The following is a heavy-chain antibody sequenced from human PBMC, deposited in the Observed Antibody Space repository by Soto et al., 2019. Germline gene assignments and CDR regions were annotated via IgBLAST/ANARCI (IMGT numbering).Heavy chain of an antibody. CDR2: ISGSGGST. CDR1: GFTFSSYA. CDR3: AKVAGNYIHYYYGMDV. J-gene: IGHJ6*02. V-gene: IGHV3-23*01. Sequence: PGGSLRLSCAASGFTFSSYAMSWVRQAPGKGLEWVSTISGSGGSTYYADSVKGRFTISRDNSKNTLYLQMNSLRAEDTAVYYCAKVAGNYIHYYYGMDVWGQGTTVTVSS. D-gene: IGHD4-4*01.